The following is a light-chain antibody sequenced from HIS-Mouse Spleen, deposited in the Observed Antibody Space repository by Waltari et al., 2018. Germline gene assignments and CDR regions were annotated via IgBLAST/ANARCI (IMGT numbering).Light chain of an antibody. CDR3: CSYAGSSTVV. Sequence: QSALTQPASVSGSPGQSITISCTGTSSDVGRYNLVSWYQQHPGKAPKLMIDEGSKRPSGVSNRFSGSKSGNTASLTISGLQAEDEADYYCCSYAGSSTVVFGGGTKLTVL. CDR1: SSDVGRYNL. V-gene: IGLV2-23*01. CDR2: EGS. J-gene: IGLJ2*01.